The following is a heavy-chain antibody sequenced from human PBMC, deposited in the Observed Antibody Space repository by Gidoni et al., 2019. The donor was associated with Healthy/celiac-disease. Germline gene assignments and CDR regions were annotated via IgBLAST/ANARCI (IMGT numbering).Heavy chain of an antibody. D-gene: IGHD3-22*01. CDR1: GFTFSSYA. Sequence: EVQLLESGGGLVQPGGSLRFSCAASGFTFSSYAMSWVRQAPGKGLEWVSAISGSGGSTYYADSVKGRFTISRDNSKNTLYLQMNSLRAEDTAVYYCAKELYYYDSSGYLNDAFDIWGQGTMVTVSS. J-gene: IGHJ3*02. CDR2: ISGSGGST. CDR3: AKELYYYDSSGYLNDAFDI. V-gene: IGHV3-23*01.